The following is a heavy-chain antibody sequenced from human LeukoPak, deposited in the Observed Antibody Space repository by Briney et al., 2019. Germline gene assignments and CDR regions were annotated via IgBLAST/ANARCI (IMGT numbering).Heavy chain of an antibody. CDR2: IYYSGST. V-gene: IGHV4-59*08. J-gene: IGHJ4*02. CDR3: ARGARAGYNLEPFDY. D-gene: IGHD5-24*01. Sequence: SETLSLTCTVSGGSMSSYYWSWIRRPPGKGLEWIGYIYYSGSTKYNPSLKSRVTISVDTSKNQFSLKLSSVTAADTAVYYCARGARAGYNLEPFDYWGQGTLVTVSS. CDR1: GGSMSSYY.